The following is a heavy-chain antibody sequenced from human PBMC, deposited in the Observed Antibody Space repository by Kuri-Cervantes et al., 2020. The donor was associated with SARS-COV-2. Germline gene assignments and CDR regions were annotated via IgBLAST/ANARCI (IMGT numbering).Heavy chain of an antibody. CDR3: ARDGVGIVVVSPFDY. D-gene: IGHD3-22*01. CDR2: IYYSGST. CDR1: GGSFSSYY. J-gene: IGHJ4*02. Sequence: SETLSLTCAVYGGSFSSYYWGWIRQPPGKGLEWIGSIYYSGSTYYNPSLKSRVTISVDTSKNQFSLKLSSVTAADTDVYYCARDGVGIVVVSPFDYWGQGTLVTVS. V-gene: IGHV4-39*07.